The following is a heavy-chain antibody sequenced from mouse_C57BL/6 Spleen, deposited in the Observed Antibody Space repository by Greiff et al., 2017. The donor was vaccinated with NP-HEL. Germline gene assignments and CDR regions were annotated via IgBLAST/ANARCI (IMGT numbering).Heavy chain of an antibody. Sequence: VKLQQPGAELVMPGASVKLSCKASGYTFTSYWMHWVKQRPGQGLEWIGEIDPSDSYTNYNQKFKGKSTLTVDKSSSTAYMQLSSLTSEDSAVYYCARQLGYAMDDWGQGTSVTVSS. CDR3: ARQLGYAMDD. CDR2: IDPSDSYT. CDR1: GYTFTSYW. D-gene: IGHD3-1*01. J-gene: IGHJ4*01. V-gene: IGHV1-69*01.